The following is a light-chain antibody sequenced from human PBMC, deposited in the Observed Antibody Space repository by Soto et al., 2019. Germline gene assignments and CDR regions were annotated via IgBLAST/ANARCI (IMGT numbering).Light chain of an antibody. CDR3: AAWDDSLDGYV. CDR2: SNI. J-gene: IGLJ1*01. Sequence: QSVLTQPPSASGTPGQRVTISCSGSSSNIGSNSVNWYQHLPGTAPKLLIYSNIQRPSGVPDRFSGSKSGTSASLAISGLQSEDEADYYCAAWDDSLDGYVFGNGTKVTVL. CDR1: SSNIGSNS. V-gene: IGLV1-44*01.